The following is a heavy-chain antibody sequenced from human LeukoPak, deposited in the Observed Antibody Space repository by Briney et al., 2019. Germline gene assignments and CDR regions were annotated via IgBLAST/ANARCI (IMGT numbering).Heavy chain of an antibody. CDR1: GGSISSSSYY. V-gene: IGHV4-39*01. CDR3: ARYRPGRPMYYFDY. CDR2: IYYSRST. J-gene: IGHJ4*02. Sequence: AETLCLTCTVSGGSISSSSYYWGWIRQPPGKGLEWIGSIYYSRSTYYNPSLKSRVTISVDTSNNQFSLKLSSVTAADTAVYYCARYRPGRPMYYFDYWGQGTPVTSSS.